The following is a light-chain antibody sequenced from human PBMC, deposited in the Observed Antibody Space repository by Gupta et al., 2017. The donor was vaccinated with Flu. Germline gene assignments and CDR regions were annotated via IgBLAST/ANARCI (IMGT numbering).Light chain of an antibody. CDR2: AAS. Sequence: DIQMTQSPSSLSASVGDRVTITCRASQSISSYLNWYQQKPGKAPKLLIYAASSLQSGVPSRFSGSGSGTDFTLTISSRQPEDFATYYCQQSDSTPVLTFGGGTKVEIK. J-gene: IGKJ4*01. CDR3: QQSDSTPVLT. V-gene: IGKV1-39*01. CDR1: QSISSY.